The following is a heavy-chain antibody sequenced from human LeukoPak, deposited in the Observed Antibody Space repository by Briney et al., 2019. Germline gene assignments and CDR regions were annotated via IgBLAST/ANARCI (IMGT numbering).Heavy chain of an antibody. CDR3: ARVVGATGSSDY. J-gene: IGHJ4*02. D-gene: IGHD1-26*01. CDR1: GGSISSDY. Sequence: PSETLSLTCTVSGGSISSDYWSWIRQPPGKGLEWIGYIYYIGSTNYNPALKSRITISVDTSKSHFSLKLSSVTAADTDVYYCARVVGATGSSDYWGQGTLVTVSS. CDR2: IYYIGST. V-gene: IGHV4-59*01.